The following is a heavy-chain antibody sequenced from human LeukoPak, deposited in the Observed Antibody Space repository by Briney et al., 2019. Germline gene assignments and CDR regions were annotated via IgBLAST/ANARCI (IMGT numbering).Heavy chain of an antibody. CDR1: GFTFSSHA. D-gene: IGHD5-12*01. V-gene: IGHV3-23*01. Sequence: PGGSLRLSCAASGFTFSSHAMNWVRQAPGKALEWVSAISGSGGSTYYADSVKGRFTISRDNSKNTLYLQMNSLRAEDTAVYYCARGSGSTPFDYWGQGTLVTVSS. CDR3: ARGSGSTPFDY. CDR2: ISGSGGST. J-gene: IGHJ4*02.